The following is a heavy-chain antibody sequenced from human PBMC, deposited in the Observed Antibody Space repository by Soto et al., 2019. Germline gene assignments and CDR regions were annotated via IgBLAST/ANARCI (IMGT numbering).Heavy chain of an antibody. Sequence: EVQLVESGGGLVQPGRSLRLSCAASGFTFDDYAMHWVRQAPGKGLEWVSGISWNSDTRGYADSVKGRFTISRDNAKKSLYLLMDSLRADDTDLYYCAGTKGSFSSSWSHWGQGTLVTVSS. CDR1: GFTFDDYA. CDR3: AGTKGSFSSSWSH. CDR2: ISWNSDTR. V-gene: IGHV3-9*01. J-gene: IGHJ1*01. D-gene: IGHD6-13*01.